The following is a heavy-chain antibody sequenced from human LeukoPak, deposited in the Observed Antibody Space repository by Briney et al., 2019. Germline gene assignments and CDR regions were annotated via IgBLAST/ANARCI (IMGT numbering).Heavy chain of an antibody. D-gene: IGHD4-17*01. CDR2: INPNSGGT. V-gene: IGHV1-2*02. CDR1: GYTFTNYH. Sequence: GASVKVSCKASGYTFTNYHMHWVRQAPGQGHEWMGWINPNSGGTNYAQKFQGRVTMTSDTSITTAYMDLSRLTSDDTAVYYCAREISDYASAYWGQGTLVTVSS. CDR3: AREISDYASAY. J-gene: IGHJ4*02.